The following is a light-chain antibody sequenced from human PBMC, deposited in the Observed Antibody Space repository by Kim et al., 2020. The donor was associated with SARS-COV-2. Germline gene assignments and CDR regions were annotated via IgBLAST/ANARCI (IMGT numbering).Light chain of an antibody. CDR2: QDS. CDR1: KLGDKY. Sequence: PEPTASITCSGDKLGDKYACWYQQKPGQSPVLVIYQDSKRPSGIPERFSGSNSGNTATLTISGTQAMDEADYYCQAWDSSTACVVFGGGTQLTVL. J-gene: IGLJ2*01. CDR3: QAWDSSTACVV. V-gene: IGLV3-1*01.